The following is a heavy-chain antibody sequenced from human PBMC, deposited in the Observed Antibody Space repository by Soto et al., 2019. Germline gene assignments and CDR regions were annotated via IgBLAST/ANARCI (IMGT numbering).Heavy chain of an antibody. CDR3: ARLSGDGYNPFYYYGMDV. D-gene: IGHD5-12*01. J-gene: IGHJ6*02. Sequence: GESLKISCKGSGYSFTNYWIGWVRQMPGKGLEWMGIIYPGDSDTRYSPSFQGQVTISADKSISTAYLQWSSLKASDTAMYYCARLSGDGYNPFYYYGMDVWGQGTTVTVSS. CDR2: IYPGDSDT. CDR1: GYSFTNYW. V-gene: IGHV5-51*01.